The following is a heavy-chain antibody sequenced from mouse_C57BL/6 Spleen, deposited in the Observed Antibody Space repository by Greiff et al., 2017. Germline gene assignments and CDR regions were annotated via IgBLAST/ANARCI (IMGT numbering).Heavy chain of an antibody. CDR3: FCDGYPAWFAY. D-gene: IGHD2-3*01. J-gene: IGHJ3*01. CDR1: GYTFTDHT. Sequence: VQLQQSDAELVKPGASVKISCKASGYTFTDHTIHWMKQRPEQGLEWIGYIYPRDGSTKYNEKFKGKATLTADESSSTAYMQLNSLTSEDSAVXFCFCDGYPAWFAYWGQGTLVTVSA. V-gene: IGHV1-78*01. CDR2: IYPRDGST.